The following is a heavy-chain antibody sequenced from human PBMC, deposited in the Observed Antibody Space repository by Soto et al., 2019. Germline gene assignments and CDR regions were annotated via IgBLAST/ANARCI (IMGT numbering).Heavy chain of an antibody. CDR2: ISAYNGNT. CDR3: VISSRYCSGGSCYDQAVDY. J-gene: IGHJ4*02. V-gene: IGHV1-18*01. D-gene: IGHD2-15*01. CDR1: GYRINSYG. Sequence: ASVKVSCTASGYRINSYGIRWVRQENGKGLEGMGWISAYNGNTNYAQKLQGRVTMTTDTSTSTAYMELRSLRSDDTAVYYCVISSRYCSGGSCYDQAVDYWGQGTLVTVSS.